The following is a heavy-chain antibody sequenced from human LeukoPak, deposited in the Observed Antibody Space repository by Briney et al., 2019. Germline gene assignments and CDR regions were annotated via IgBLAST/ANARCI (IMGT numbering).Heavy chain of an antibody. CDR2: MNPNSGNT. V-gene: IGHV1-8*01. CDR1: GHTFTSYD. D-gene: IGHD2-15*01. J-gene: IGHJ6*02. CDR3: ARIHAGVVKEDMDV. Sequence: ASVKVSCKASGHTFTSYDITWVRQATGQGLEWMGWMNPNSGNTGYAQKFQGRVTMTRNTSIITAYMELSSLRSEDTAVYYCARIHAGVVKEDMDVWGQGTTVTVSS.